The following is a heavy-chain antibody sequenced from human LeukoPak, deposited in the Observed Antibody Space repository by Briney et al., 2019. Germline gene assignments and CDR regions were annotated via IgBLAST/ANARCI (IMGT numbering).Heavy chain of an antibody. V-gene: IGHV5-51*01. CDR3: AGCSSTSCYSYYYYMDV. D-gene: IGHD2-2*01. CDR1: GYSFTSYW. CDR2: IYPGDSDT. J-gene: IGHJ6*03. Sequence: GESLKISCKGSGYSFTSYWIGWVRQLPGKGLEWMGIIYPGDSDTRYSPSFQGQVTISADKSISTAYLQWSSLKASDTAMSYCAGCSSTSCYSYYYYMDVWGKGTTVTVSS.